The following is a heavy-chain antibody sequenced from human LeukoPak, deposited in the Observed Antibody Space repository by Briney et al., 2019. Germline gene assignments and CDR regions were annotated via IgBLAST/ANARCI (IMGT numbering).Heavy chain of an antibody. CDR1: GGSISTYY. D-gene: IGHD3-22*01. Sequence: SETLSLTCTVSGGSISTYYWNWIRQPTGKGLEWIGSINNIGSTNYSPPLKSRVTISVDTSKNQFSLKLSSVTAADTAVYYCARLPRYYDSSGYYYYYFDYWGQGALVTVSS. V-gene: IGHV4-59*01. J-gene: IGHJ4*02. CDR2: INNIGST. CDR3: ARLPRYYDSSGYYYYYFDY.